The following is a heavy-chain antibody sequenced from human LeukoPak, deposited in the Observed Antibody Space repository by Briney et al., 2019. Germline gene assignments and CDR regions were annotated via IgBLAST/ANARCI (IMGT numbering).Heavy chain of an antibody. Sequence: SVKVSCKASGGTFSSYAISWVRQAPGQGLKWMGGIIPIFGTANYAQKFQGRVTITTDESTSTAYMELSSLRSEDTAVYYCAREPYDSSGCDYWGQGTLVTVSS. CDR1: GGTFSSYA. CDR3: AREPYDSSGCDY. D-gene: IGHD3-22*01. J-gene: IGHJ4*02. CDR2: IIPIFGTA. V-gene: IGHV1-69*05.